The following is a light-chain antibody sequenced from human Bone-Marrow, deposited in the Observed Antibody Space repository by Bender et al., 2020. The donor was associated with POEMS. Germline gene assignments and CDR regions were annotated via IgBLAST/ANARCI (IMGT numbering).Light chain of an antibody. CDR3: AAWDDSLSAVV. CDR2: YDN. CDR1: SSNIGNHG. V-gene: IGLV1-36*01. J-gene: IGLJ2*01. Sequence: QSVVTQPPSLSEAPRQRVTISCSGSSSNIGNHGVNWYQQLPGEAPKLLIYYDNLLPSGVSDRFTGSKSGASASLASSGLRSEDEADYYCAAWDDSLSAVVLGGGTKLTVL.